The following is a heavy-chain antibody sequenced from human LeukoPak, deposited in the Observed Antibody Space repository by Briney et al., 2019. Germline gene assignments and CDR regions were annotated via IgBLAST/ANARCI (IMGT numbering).Heavy chain of an antibody. J-gene: IGHJ6*04. V-gene: IGHV3-49*04. CDR3: TSQLGYCSGGSCYSYYYYGMDV. D-gene: IGHD2-15*01. CDR2: IRSKAYGVKT. CDR1: GFTFGDYA. Sequence: PGRSLRLSCPASGFTFGDYAMSWVRPAPGKGLEWVGFIRSKAYGVKTEYAASVKGRFTISRDDSKSIAYLQMNSLKTEDTAVYYCTSQLGYCSGGSCYSYYYYGMDVWGKGTTVTVSS.